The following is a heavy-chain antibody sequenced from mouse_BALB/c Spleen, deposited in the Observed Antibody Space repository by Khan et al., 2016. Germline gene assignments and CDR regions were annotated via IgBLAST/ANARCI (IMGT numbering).Heavy chain of an antibody. Sequence: QVQLQQSGAELIKPGASVNISCKSTGYSFSNYWIEWVKQGPGQGLEWIGDILTGSGKSNYNDNLKGEATFTADTSSNTAYMQISSLTYQASAVYCCARAWYSMDYWGQGTAVTVSS. J-gene: IGHJ4*01. CDR2: ILTGSGKS. CDR3: ARAWYSMDY. V-gene: IGHV1-9*01. CDR1: GYSFSNYW.